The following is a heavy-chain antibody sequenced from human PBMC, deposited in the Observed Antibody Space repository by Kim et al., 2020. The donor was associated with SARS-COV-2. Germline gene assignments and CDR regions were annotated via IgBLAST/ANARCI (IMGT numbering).Heavy chain of an antibody. CDR3: AKNSGWLF. D-gene: IGHD5-12*01. J-gene: IGHJ4*02. Sequence: YTDAVKGRFTISRDNAKNSLYLQMNSLGGEDTAVYYCAKNSGWLFWGQGILVTVSS. V-gene: IGHV3-48*03.